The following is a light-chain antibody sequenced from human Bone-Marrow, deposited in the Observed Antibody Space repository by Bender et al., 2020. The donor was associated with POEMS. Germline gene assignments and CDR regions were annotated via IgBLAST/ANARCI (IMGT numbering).Light chain of an antibody. CDR3: CSYAGSYTWV. J-gene: IGLJ3*02. CDR1: SGDVGGYNY. CDR2: EVS. V-gene: IGLV2-8*01. Sequence: QSALTQPPSASGSPGQSVTISCTGTSGDVGGYNYVSWYQQHPGKAPKLMIYEVSKWPSGVPDRFSGSKSGTSAYLTISGLQAEDEADYYCCSYAGSYTWVFGGGTKLTVL.